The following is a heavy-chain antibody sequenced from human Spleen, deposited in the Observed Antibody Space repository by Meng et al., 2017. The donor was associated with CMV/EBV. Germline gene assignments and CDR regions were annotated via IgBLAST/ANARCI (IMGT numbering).Heavy chain of an antibody. Sequence: GESLKISCAASGFTFSSYWMHWVRQAPGKGLVWVSRISGDGSTINYADSVKGRFTISRDNAKNTLYLQMDSLRAEDTAVYYCAREYCSSTSCYGQPDYYYYGMDVWGQGTTVTVSS. CDR2: ISGDGSTI. CDR1: GFTFSSYW. J-gene: IGHJ6*02. V-gene: IGHV3-74*01. CDR3: AREYCSSTSCYGQPDYYYYGMDV. D-gene: IGHD2-2*01.